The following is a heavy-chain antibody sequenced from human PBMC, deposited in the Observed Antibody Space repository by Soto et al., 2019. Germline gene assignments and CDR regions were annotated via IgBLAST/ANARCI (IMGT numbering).Heavy chain of an antibody. Sequence: WGSLLLSCASSVFTFSSYWMRWVRQAPGKGLVWVSRINSDGSSTSYADSVKGRFTISRDNAKNTLYLQMNSLRAEDTAVYYCARPSSSYYYYGMDVWGQGTTVTVSS. CDR3: ARPSSSYYYYGMDV. CDR1: VFTFSSYW. J-gene: IGHJ6*01. V-gene: IGHV3-74*01. CDR2: INSDGSST.